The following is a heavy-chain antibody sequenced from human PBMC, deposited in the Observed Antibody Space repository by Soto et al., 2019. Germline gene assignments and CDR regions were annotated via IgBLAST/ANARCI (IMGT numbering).Heavy chain of an antibody. D-gene: IGHD3-9*01. CDR1: GFTFSSYG. CDR3: ARDLRI. J-gene: IGHJ4*02. V-gene: IGHV3-30*03. CDR2: ISYDGSNK. Sequence: GGSLRLSCAASGFTFSSYGMHWVRQAPGKGLEWVAVISYDGSNKYYADSVKGRFTISRDNSKNTLYLQMNSLRAEDTAVYCCARDLRIWGQGTLVTVSS.